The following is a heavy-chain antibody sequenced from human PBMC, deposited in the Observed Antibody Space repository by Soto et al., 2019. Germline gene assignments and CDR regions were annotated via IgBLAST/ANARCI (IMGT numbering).Heavy chain of an antibody. CDR2: IIPIFGTA. V-gene: IGHV1-69*01. CDR3: ARDAYCGGDCYFRLYY. J-gene: IGHJ4*02. Sequence: QVQLVQSGAEVKKPGSSVKVSCKASGGTFSSYAISWVRQAPGQGLEWMGGIIPIFGTANYAQKFQGRVTITADESTSTAYMELSSLRSEDTAVYYCARDAYCGGDCYFRLYYWGQGTLVTVSS. CDR1: GGTFSSYA. D-gene: IGHD2-21*02.